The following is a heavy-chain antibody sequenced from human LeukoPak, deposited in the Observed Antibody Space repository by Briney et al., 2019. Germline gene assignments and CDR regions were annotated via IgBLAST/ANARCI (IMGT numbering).Heavy chain of an antibody. J-gene: IGHJ4*02. CDR3: ARAVLGYSWVYDY. Sequence: PGGSLRLSCAASGFTFSSYAMSWARQAPGRGLEWVSYISSGSGTMYYADSVKGRFTISRDNAKKSLYLQMNSLRDEDTAVYYCARAVLGYSWVYDYWGQGTLVTVSS. V-gene: IGHV3-48*02. CDR2: ISSGSGTM. D-gene: IGHD5-18*01. CDR1: GFTFSSYA.